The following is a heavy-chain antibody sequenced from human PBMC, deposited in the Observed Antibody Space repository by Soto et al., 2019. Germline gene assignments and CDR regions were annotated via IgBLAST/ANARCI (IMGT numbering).Heavy chain of an antibody. CDR1: GGTFSSYA. V-gene: IGHV1-69*13. CDR3: ASDPYSSSCVVDDAFDI. CDR2: IIPIFGTA. J-gene: IGHJ3*02. D-gene: IGHD6-6*01. Sequence: ASVKVSCKASGGTFSSYAISWVRQAPGQGLEWMGGIIPIFGTANYAQKFQGRVTITADESKSTAYMELSSLRSEDTAVYYCASDPYSSSCVVDDAFDIWAQGTMVTVSS.